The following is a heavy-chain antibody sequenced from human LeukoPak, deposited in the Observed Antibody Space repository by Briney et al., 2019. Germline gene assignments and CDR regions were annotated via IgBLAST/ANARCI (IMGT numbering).Heavy chain of an antibody. D-gene: IGHD6-19*01. J-gene: IGHJ6*03. CDR1: GGSISSSSYY. Sequence: PSETLSLTCTVSGGSISSSSYYWGWIRQPPGKGLEWIGSIYYSGSTNYNPSLKSRVTISVDTSKNQFSLKLSSVTAADTAVYYCARDAVGGRYYYYYYMDVWGKGTTVTVSS. V-gene: IGHV4-39*07. CDR3: ARDAVGGRYYYYYYMDV. CDR2: IYYSGST.